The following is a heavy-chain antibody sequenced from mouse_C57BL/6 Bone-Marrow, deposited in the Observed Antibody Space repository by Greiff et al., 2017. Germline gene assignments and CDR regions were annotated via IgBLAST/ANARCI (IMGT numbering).Heavy chain of an antibody. V-gene: IGHV1-69*01. J-gene: IGHJ3*01. Sequence: QVQLQQPGAELVMPGASVKLSCKASGYTFTSYWMHWVKQRPGQGLEWIGEIDPSDSSTNYNQKFKGKSTLTVDKSSSTAYMQLSSLTSEDSAVYYCAIISYDYDGFAYWGQGTLVTVSA. CDR3: AIISYDYDGFAY. D-gene: IGHD2-4*01. CDR2: IDPSDSST. CDR1: GYTFTSYW.